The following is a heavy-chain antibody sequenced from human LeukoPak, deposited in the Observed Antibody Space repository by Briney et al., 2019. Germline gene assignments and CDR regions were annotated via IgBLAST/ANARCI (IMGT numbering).Heavy chain of an antibody. CDR2: ISAYNGNT. Sequence: ASVKVSCKASGYTFTSYGISWVRQAPGQGLEWMGWISAYNGNTNYAQKLQGRVTMTTDTSTSTAYMELRSLRSDDTAVYYCARVPLPYCSSTSCHGGWFDPWGQGTLVTVSS. CDR3: ARVPLPYCSSTSCHGGWFDP. J-gene: IGHJ5*02. D-gene: IGHD2-2*01. V-gene: IGHV1-18*01. CDR1: GYTFTSYG.